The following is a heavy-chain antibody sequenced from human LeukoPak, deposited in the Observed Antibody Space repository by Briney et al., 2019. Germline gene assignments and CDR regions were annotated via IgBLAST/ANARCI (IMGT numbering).Heavy chain of an antibody. CDR2: IIPIFGTA. V-gene: IGHV1-69*05. CDR3: ARVKMATIGQAGVFDY. CDR1: GGTFSSYA. Sequence: ASVNVSCKASGGTFSSYAISWVRQAPGQALEWMGGIIPIFGTANYAQKFQGRVTITTDESTSTAYMELSSLRSEDTAVYYCARVKMATIGQAGVFDYWGQGTLVTVSS. D-gene: IGHD5-24*01. J-gene: IGHJ4*02.